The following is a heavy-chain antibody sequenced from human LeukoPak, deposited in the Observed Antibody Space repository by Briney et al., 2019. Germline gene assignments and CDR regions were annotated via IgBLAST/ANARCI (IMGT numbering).Heavy chain of an antibody. D-gene: IGHD4-23*01. V-gene: IGHV1-46*01. CDR2: INPSGGST. Sequence: ASVKVSCKASGGTFTSYHMHWVRQAPGQGLEWMGIINPSGGSTSYAQKFQGRVTMTRDTSTSTAYMELSSLRSEDTAVYYCAREWDDYGGNSVTHDAFDIWGQGTMVTVSS. J-gene: IGHJ3*02. CDR1: GGTFTSYH. CDR3: AREWDDYGGNSVTHDAFDI.